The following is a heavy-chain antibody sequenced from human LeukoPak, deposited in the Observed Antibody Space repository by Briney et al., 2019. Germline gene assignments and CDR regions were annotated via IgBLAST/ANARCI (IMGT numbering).Heavy chain of an antibody. D-gene: IGHD2-21*02. Sequence: GSLRLSCAASGFIFSSYAMSWVRQPPGKGLEWIGSIYYSGSTYYNPSLKSRVTISVDTSKNQFSLKLSSVTAADTAVYYCARRVVVTAIDYWGQGTLVTVSS. V-gene: IGHV4-39*01. CDR3: ARRVVVTAIDY. J-gene: IGHJ4*02. CDR1: GFIFSSYA. CDR2: IYYSGST.